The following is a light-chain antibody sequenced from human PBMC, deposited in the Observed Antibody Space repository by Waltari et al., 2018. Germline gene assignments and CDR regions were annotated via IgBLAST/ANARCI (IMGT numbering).Light chain of an antibody. CDR3: HQYSSFSQT. CDR1: QTVSTW. CDR2: KTS. V-gene: IGKV1-5*03. J-gene: IGKJ1*01. Sequence: DIQMTQSPSTLSASVGDRVTITCRASQTVSTWLAWSQQKPGKAPKLLIYKTSILESGGPSRFSGSGSGTDFTLTISRLQPDDFATYFCHQYSSFSQTFGQGTRVEVK.